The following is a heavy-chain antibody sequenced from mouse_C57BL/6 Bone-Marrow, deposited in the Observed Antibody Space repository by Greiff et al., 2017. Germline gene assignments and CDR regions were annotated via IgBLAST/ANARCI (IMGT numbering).Heavy chain of an antibody. D-gene: IGHD1-1*01. J-gene: IGHJ2*01. CDR3: ARVGITTVAPYYFAY. CDR1: GFSINSDCY. V-gene: IGHV3-3*01. CDR2: TFYSGIT. Sequence: EVKLVESGPSLVRPSQTLSLTCTVTGFSINSDCYWIWIRQFPGNKLEYIGYTFYSGITFYNPSLESRTSITRATSMNPSSLMLRSVTTEDTATYYCARVGITTVAPYYFAYWGQGTTLTVSS.